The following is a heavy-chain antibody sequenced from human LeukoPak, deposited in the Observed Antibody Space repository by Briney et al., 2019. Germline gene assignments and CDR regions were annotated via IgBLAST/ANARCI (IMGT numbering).Heavy chain of an antibody. CDR2: INPNSGGK. D-gene: IGHD6-25*01. CDR1: GYTFTGYY. Sequence: ASVKVSCKASGYTFTGYYMHWVRQAPGQGLECMGRINPNSGGKNYAQKFQGRVTMTRDTSISTAYMELSRLRSDDTAVYYCARVQGGYSSGFSEPFDPWGQGTLVTVSS. CDR3: ARVQGGYSSGFSEPFDP. J-gene: IGHJ5*02. V-gene: IGHV1-2*06.